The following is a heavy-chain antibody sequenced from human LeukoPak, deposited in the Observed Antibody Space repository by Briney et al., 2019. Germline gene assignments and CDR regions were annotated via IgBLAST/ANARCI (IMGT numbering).Heavy chain of an antibody. CDR2: ISISGSYI. CDR3: ARGYGRGWRFDF. D-gene: IGHD6-19*01. J-gene: IGHJ4*02. CDR1: GFTFTTYG. V-gene: IGHV3-21*05. Sequence: GGSLRLSCAASGFTFTTYGINWVRQAPGKGLEWISYISISGSYIYYADSVKGRFTISRDNAKNSLYLQMNSLRDEDTAVYYCARGYGRGWRFDFWGQGTRVTV.